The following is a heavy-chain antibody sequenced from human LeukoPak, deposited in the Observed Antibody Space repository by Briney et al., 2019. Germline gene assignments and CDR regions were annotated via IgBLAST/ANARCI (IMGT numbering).Heavy chain of an antibody. V-gene: IGHV3-13*01. Sequence: GGSLRLSCAASGFILSNYAMHWVRQPAGKGLEWVSALGTAGDTFYPGSVKGRFTISRDNAKKSLFLQMSSLRTEDTAIYYCARQSTPHGNFDYWGQGTLVTVSS. D-gene: IGHD5-24*01. CDR2: LGTAGDT. J-gene: IGHJ4*02. CDR1: GFILSNYA. CDR3: ARQSTPHGNFDY.